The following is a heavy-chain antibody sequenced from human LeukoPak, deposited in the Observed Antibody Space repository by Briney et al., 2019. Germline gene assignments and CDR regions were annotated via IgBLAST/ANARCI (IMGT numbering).Heavy chain of an antibody. J-gene: IGHJ4*02. V-gene: IGHV3-21*01. D-gene: IGHD2-21*02. CDR2: ISSSSSYI. Sequence: GGSLRLSCAASGFTFSSYSMNWVRQAPGKGLEWVSSISSSSSYIYYADSVKGRFTISRDNAKNSLYLQMNSLRAEDTAVYYCARGVRAGVTAPKDWGQGTLVTVSS. CDR3: ARGVRAGVTAPKD. CDR1: GFTFSSYS.